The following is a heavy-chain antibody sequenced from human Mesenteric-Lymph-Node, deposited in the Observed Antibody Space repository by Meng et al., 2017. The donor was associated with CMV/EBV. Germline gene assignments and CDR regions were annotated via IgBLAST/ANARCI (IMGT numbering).Heavy chain of an antibody. CDR1: GFTFSNYW. Sequence: GSLRLSCAASGFTFSNYWMHWVRQTPGKGLVWVSLINGDGSSTMYGDSVKGRFTISRDNAKNTLYLQMNSLRAEDTGVYFCARDLNFWSGYYDYWGHGTPVTVSS. CDR3: ARDLNFWSGYYDY. D-gene: IGHD3-3*01. V-gene: IGHV3-74*03. CDR2: INGDGSST. J-gene: IGHJ4*01.